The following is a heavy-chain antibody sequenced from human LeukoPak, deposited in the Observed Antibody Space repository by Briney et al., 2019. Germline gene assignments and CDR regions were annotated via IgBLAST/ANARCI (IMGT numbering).Heavy chain of an antibody. V-gene: IGHV4-34*01. D-gene: IGHD3-16*02. CDR1: GGSFSGYY. J-gene: IGHJ6*03. CDR2: INHSGST. CDR3: ARATRGYQTPRRSYYYMDV. Sequence: SETLSLTCAVYGGSFSGYYWSWIRQPPGKGLEWIGEINHSGSTNYNPSLKSRVTISVDTPKNQFSLKLSSVTAADTAVYYCARATRGYQTPRRSYYYMDVWGKGTTVTVSS.